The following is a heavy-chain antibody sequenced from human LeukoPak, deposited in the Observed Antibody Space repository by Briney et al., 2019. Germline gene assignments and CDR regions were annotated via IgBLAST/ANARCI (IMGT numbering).Heavy chain of an antibody. CDR1: GDSISSGDYY. Sequence: SETLSLTCAVSGDSISSGDYYWSWIRQPAGKGLEWIGRISSSGSTNYNPSLKSRVTISVDTSKNQFSLKLSSVTAADTAVYFCARGPYSYDSSGAFDIWGQGTMVTVSS. D-gene: IGHD3-22*01. J-gene: IGHJ3*02. CDR2: ISSSGST. CDR3: ARGPYSYDSSGAFDI. V-gene: IGHV4-61*02.